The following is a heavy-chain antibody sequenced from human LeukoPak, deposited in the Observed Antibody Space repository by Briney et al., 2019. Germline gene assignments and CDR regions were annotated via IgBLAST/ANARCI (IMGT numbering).Heavy chain of an antibody. CDR2: INFKSEDI. D-gene: IGHD4-11*01. Sequence: PGGSLRLSCAASGFTISSHNMNWVRQAPGKGLEWISFINFKSEDIRYADSVEGRFIISRDNARKSLYLHMNSLRAEDTAVYYCARDKDYASDMWGQGTMVTVAS. CDR1: GFTISSHN. CDR3: ARDKDYASDM. J-gene: IGHJ3*02. V-gene: IGHV3-48*01.